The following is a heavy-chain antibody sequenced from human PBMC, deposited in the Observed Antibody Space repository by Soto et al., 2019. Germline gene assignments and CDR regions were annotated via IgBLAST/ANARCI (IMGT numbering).Heavy chain of an antibody. V-gene: IGHV4-4*08. D-gene: IGHD6-13*01. CDR2: MYNIGST. J-gene: IGHJ6*02. CDR3: RRSSRYSTDV. CDR1: GGSISGYY. Sequence: SETLSLTCTVSGGSISGYYWSWLRQPPGKGLEWIGYMYNIGSTNYNPSLNSQVTISVDTSKNQFSLNVISVTAADTAVYYCRRSSRYSTDVWGQGTTVTVSS.